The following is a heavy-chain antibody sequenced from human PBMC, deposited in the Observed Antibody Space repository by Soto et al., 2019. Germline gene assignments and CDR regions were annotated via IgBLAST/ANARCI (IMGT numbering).Heavy chain of an antibody. V-gene: IGHV3-30*18. Sequence: PGGSLRLSCAASGFTFSSYGMHWVRQAPGKGLEWVAVISYDGSNKYYADSVKGRFTISRDNSKNTLYLQMNSLRAEDTAVYYCAKDSRPTSPRPPGMDVWGQGTTVTVSS. CDR2: ISYDGSNK. CDR3: AKDSRPTSPRPPGMDV. J-gene: IGHJ6*02. CDR1: GFTFSSYG.